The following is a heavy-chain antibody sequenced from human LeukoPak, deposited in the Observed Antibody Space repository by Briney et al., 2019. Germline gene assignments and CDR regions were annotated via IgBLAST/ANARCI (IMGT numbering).Heavy chain of an antibody. J-gene: IGHJ4*02. Sequence: SETLSLTCAVYGGSFSGYYWSWIRQPPGKGLEWIGEINHSGSTNYNPSLKSQVTISVDTSKNQFSLKLSSVTAADTAVYYCARGEQLWLPNFNYWGQGTLVTVSS. V-gene: IGHV4-34*01. CDR2: INHSGST. CDR3: ARGEQLWLPNFNY. D-gene: IGHD5-18*01. CDR1: GGSFSGYY.